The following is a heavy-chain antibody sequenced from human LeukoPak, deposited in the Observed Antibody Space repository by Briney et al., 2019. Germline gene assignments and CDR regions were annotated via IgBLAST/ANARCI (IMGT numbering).Heavy chain of an antibody. Sequence: GGSLRLSCAASGFTFSNYGMHWVRQAPGKGLEWAAVISYDGSYKYYADSVKGRFTISRDNSKNTLYLQMNSLRAEDTAVYYCVLRYGSGSSDYWGQGTLVTVSS. V-gene: IGHV3-30*03. D-gene: IGHD3-10*01. CDR3: VLRYGSGSSDY. J-gene: IGHJ4*02. CDR2: ISYDGSYK. CDR1: GFTFSNYG.